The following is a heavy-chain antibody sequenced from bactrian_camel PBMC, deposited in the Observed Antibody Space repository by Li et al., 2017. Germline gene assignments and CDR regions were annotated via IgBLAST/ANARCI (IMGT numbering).Heavy chain of an antibody. V-gene: IGHV3S53*01. D-gene: IGHD3*01. Sequence: HVQLVESGGGLVQPGGSLRLSCVASGYTYSTNCMGWFRQRPGKGRKVVATMYDSGGPTRYADSVKGRFTISRDNAVSTVYLQLNSLKTEDTAEYYCAAVDYTCYSGSWCLNFGFWGQGTQVTVS. CDR3: AAVDYTCYSGSWCLNFGF. J-gene: IGHJ6*01. CDR2: MYDSGGPT. CDR1: GYTYSTNC.